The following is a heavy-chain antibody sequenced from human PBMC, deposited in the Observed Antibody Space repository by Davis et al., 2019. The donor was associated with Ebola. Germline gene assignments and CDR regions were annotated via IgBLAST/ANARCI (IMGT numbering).Heavy chain of an antibody. D-gene: IGHD3-10*01. CDR2: ISHSGST. J-gene: IGHJ6*02. V-gene: IGHV4-38-2*02. CDR3: ARERVWFGELNYYYGLDV. Sequence: SETLSLTCTVSGYSISNNYYWVWIRQPPGKGLEWIGGISHSGSTYYNPSLKSRVTISLDTSKVDTSKNQFSLKVSSVTAADTAVYYCARERVWFGELNYYYGLDVWGQGTTVTVSS. CDR1: GYSISNNYY.